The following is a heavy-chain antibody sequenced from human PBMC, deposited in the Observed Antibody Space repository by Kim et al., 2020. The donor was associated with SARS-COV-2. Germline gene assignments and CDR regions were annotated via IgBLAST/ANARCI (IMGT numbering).Heavy chain of an antibody. Sequence: GSLRLSCAASGFTFTGFWMNWIRQAPGKGLEWVANIGPDEDERYCADSVKGRFTISRDNAKNSLYLQMNSLRAEDTAIYYCARDAHRGGDYDYWGQGNLVTVSS. CDR2: IGPDEDER. J-gene: IGHJ4*02. CDR1: GFTFTGFW. D-gene: IGHD3-10*01. V-gene: IGHV3-7*01. CDR3: ARDAHRGGDYDY.